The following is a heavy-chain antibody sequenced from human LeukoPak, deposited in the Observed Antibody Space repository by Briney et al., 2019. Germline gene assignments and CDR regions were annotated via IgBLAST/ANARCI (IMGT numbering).Heavy chain of an antibody. CDR2: TYTDVNT. D-gene: IGHD1-1*01. CDR3: ARKNDLFNAAFDI. CDR1: GFTVSSSY. Sequence: GGSLRLSCAASGFTVSSSYMSWVRQAPGKGLEWVSITYTDVNTNYADSVKGRFTISRDYSQNTLSLQMSSLRAEDTAVYYCARKNDLFNAAFDIWGQGTVVTVSS. J-gene: IGHJ3*02. V-gene: IGHV3-53*01.